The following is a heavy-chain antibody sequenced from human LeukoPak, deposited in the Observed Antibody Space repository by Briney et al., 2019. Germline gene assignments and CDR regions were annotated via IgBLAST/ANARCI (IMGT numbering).Heavy chain of an antibody. D-gene: IGHD2-21*01. CDR3: ARHPTGFPNWFGP. Sequence: EGSLRLSCAASGFTFSSYAMSWVRQAPGKGLEWVASVSNSGDPTYYADSGKGRFTISRDNSKNTLYLQMNNLRADDTAVYYCARHPTGFPNWFGPWGQGTLVTVSS. J-gene: IGHJ5*02. CDR1: GFTFSSYA. V-gene: IGHV3-23*01. CDR2: VSNSGDPT.